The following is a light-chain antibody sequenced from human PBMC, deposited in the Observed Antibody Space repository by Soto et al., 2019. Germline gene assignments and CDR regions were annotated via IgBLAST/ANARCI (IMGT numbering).Light chain of an antibody. CDR2: AAS. Sequence: DIQMTQSPSSLSASVGDRVTITCRASQSISSYLNWYQQKPGKAPKLLINAASNLRSGVPSRFSGSGSGTDFTLTIDGLQPEDFAVYYCQQSYITPPITFGQGTRLEIK. V-gene: IGKV1-39*01. CDR1: QSISSY. CDR3: QQSYITPPIT. J-gene: IGKJ5*01.